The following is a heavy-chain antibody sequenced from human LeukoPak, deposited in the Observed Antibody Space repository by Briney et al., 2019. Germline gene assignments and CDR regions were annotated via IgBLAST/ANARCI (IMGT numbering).Heavy chain of an antibody. Sequence: GGSLRLSCAASGFTFSSYAMSWVRQAPGKGLECVSVISGRGGNTYYADSVKGRFTISRDNSKNTLYLQMISLRAEDTAVYYCAKDDAWGSYKHWGQGTLVTVSS. J-gene: IGHJ1*01. CDR2: ISGRGGNT. D-gene: IGHD3-16*01. V-gene: IGHV3-23*01. CDR1: GFTFSSYA. CDR3: AKDDAWGSYKH.